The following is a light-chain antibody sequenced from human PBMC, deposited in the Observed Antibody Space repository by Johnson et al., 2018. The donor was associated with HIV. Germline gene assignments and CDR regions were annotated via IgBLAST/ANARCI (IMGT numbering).Light chain of an antibody. CDR1: NSNIGNNY. Sequence: QSVLTQPPSVSAAPGQKVTISCSGSNSNIGNNYVSWYQQVPGTAPKLLIYENNKRPSGIPDRFSGSRSGTSATLDITGLQTGDEADYYCGAWDSSLSAYVFATGTKVLVL. CDR2: ENN. CDR3: GAWDSSLSAYV. V-gene: IGLV1-51*02. J-gene: IGLJ1*01.